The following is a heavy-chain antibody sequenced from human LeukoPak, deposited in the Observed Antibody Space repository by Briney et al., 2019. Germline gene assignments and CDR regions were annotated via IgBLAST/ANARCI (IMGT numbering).Heavy chain of an antibody. D-gene: IGHD6-19*01. CDR2: ISSSSTI. CDR3: ARDSSGWSREGVSFDY. Sequence: GGSLRLSCAASGFTFSSYSMNWVRQAPGKGLEWVSYISSSSTIYYADSVKGRFTISRDNAKNSLYLQMNSLRAEDTAVYCCARDSSGWSREGVSFDYWGQGTLVTVSS. J-gene: IGHJ4*02. CDR1: GFTFSSYS. V-gene: IGHV3-48*01.